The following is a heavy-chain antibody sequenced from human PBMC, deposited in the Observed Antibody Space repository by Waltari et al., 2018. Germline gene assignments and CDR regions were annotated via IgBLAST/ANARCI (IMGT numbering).Heavy chain of an antibody. J-gene: IGHJ3*02. CDR2: IYYTGDT. V-gene: IGHV4-39*01. CDR1: GASISSSTYY. Sequence: QLQLQESGPGLVKPSETLSLTCTVSGASISSSTYYWHWVRQPPGKGPEWVGSIYYTGDTYYNPSLKSRVTISADMSKNQFSLKLSSVTAADTAIYYCGRHWKNPTLDIWGQGTMVTVSS. D-gene: IGHD1-1*01. CDR3: GRHWKNPTLDI.